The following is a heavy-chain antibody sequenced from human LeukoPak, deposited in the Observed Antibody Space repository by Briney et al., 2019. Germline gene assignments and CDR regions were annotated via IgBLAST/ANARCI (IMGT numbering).Heavy chain of an antibody. D-gene: IGHD6-13*01. CDR1: GGTFSSYA. CDR3: ARGSSWYDNWFDP. J-gene: IGHJ5*02. CDR2: IIPIFGTA. Sequence: SVKVPCKASGGTFSSYAISWVRQAPGQGLEWMGGIIPIFGTANYAQKFQGRVTITTDESTSTAYMELSSLRSEDTAVYYCARGSSWYDNWFDPWGQGTLVTVSS. V-gene: IGHV1-69*05.